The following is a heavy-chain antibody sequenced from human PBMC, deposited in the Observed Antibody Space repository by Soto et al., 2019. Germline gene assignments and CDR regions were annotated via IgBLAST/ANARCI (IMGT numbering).Heavy chain of an antibody. V-gene: IGHV1-69*10. Sequence: SVKVSCKASGGTFSSYGISWVRQAPGQGLEWMGGTIPILGGANYAQQFQGRLTITADESTNSVYMELSSLGSEDTAVYYCARAGYCGGGACLYYFDYWGQGTLVTVSS. D-gene: IGHD2-15*01. CDR2: TIPILGGA. CDR1: GGTFSSYG. CDR3: ARAGYCGGGACLYYFDY. J-gene: IGHJ4*02.